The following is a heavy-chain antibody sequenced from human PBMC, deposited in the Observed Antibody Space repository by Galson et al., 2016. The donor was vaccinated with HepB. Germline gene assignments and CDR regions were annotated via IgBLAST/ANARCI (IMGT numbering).Heavy chain of an antibody. CDR3: ARDYVPGA. J-gene: IGHJ5*02. D-gene: IGHD3-10*01. CDR2: ISSASSIK. Sequence: SLRLSCADSGFTFSTYGMNWVRQAPGKGLEWVSYISSASSIKYYADSVKGRFTISRDNARHSLYLEMNSLRGEDTAMYYCARDYVPGAWGQGVLVTVSS. CDR1: GFTFSTYG. V-gene: IGHV3-48*04.